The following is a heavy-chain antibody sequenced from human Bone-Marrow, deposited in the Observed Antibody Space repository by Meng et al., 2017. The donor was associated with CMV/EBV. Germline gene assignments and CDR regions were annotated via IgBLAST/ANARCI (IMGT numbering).Heavy chain of an antibody. CDR2: VNGDGTST. CDR3: ARSGELYYGSGIVGFVGFDY. D-gene: IGHD3-10*01. J-gene: IGHJ4*02. CDR1: GLTFNVYW. Sequence: GESLKISCAASGLTFNVYWMHWVRQAPGKGLVWVSRVNGDGTSTNYADSVKGRFTISRDNAKNTLYLQMNSLRAEDTAVYYCARSGELYYGSGIVGFVGFDYWGQGTRVTGSS. V-gene: IGHV3-74*01.